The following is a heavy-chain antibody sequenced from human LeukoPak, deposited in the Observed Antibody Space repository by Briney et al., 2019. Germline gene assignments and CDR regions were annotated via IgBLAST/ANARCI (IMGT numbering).Heavy chain of an antibody. D-gene: IGHD6-19*01. CDR3: AKVRGGWRNYFDY. CDR2: ISYDGSNK. J-gene: IGHJ4*02. CDR1: GFTFSSYA. V-gene: IGHV3-30-3*01. Sequence: GGSLRLSCAASGFTFSSYAMHWVRQAPGKGLEWVAVISYDGSNKYYADSVKGRFTISRDNSKNTLYLQMNSLRAEDTAVYYCAKVRGGWRNYFDYWGQGTLVTVSS.